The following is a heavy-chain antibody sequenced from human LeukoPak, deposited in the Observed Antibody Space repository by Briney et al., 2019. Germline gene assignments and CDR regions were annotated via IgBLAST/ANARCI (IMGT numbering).Heavy chain of an antibody. J-gene: IGHJ4*02. V-gene: IGHV3-9*01. Sequence: PGGSLRLSCAASGFTFDDYAMHWVRQAPGKGLEWVSGISWNSGSIGYADSVKGRFTISRDNAKNSLYLQMNSLRAEDTALYYCAKASPYYYDSSGYPLDYFDYWGQGTLVTVSS. CDR2: ISWNSGSI. CDR3: AKASPYYYDSSGYPLDYFDY. D-gene: IGHD3-22*01. CDR1: GFTFDDYA.